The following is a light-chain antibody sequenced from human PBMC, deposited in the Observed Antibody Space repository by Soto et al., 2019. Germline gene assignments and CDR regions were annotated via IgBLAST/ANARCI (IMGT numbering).Light chain of an antibody. Sequence: EIVMTQSPATLSVSPGERDTLSCRASQRVSNNLAWYQQRPGRSPRLLIYATSTRATGIPARFSGSGSGTEFTLTISSLQSEDFAVYYCQQYDNWPPPFGQGTRLEIK. J-gene: IGKJ5*01. CDR3: QQYDNWPPP. V-gene: IGKV3-15*01. CDR2: ATS. CDR1: QRVSNN.